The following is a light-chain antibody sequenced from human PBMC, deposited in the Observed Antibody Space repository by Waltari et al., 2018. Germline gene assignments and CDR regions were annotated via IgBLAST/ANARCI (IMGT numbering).Light chain of an antibody. V-gene: IGKV3-11*01. J-gene: IGKJ4*01. Sequence: EIVLTQSPAILSFSPGERATPSCRTSQSVGTYLAWYQQRPGQSPRHLIYDASYRATGIPARFSGSGSETDFTLTISSLQPEDFAVYYCQQRRNWPLTFGGGTRVEI. CDR2: DAS. CDR1: QSVGTY. CDR3: QQRRNWPLT.